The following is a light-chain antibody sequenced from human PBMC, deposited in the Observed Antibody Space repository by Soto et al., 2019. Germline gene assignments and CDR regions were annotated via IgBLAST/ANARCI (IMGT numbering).Light chain of an antibody. J-gene: IGKJ1*01. CDR1: QSISHY. V-gene: IGKV3-11*01. CDR2: AAS. Sequence: EIVLTQSPATLSLSPGERATLSCRASQSISHYLAWYQQKPGQAPRLLIYAASSRATGIPARFSGSGSGTDFTLTISSLEPEDCAVYYCQQCSNWPRTFGQGTKVDIK. CDR3: QQCSNWPRT.